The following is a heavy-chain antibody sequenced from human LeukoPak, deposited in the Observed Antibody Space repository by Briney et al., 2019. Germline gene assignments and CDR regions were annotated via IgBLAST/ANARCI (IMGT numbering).Heavy chain of an antibody. CDR3: ASKNDILTGYYISEYFQH. J-gene: IGHJ1*01. D-gene: IGHD3-9*01. Sequence: ASVKVSCKASGYTFTGYYMHWVRQAPGQGLEWMGWINPNSGGTNYAQKFQGRVTMTRDTSISTAYMELSRLRSDDTAVYYCASKNDILTGYYISEYFQHWGQGTLVTVSS. CDR1: GYTFTGYY. CDR2: INPNSGGT. V-gene: IGHV1-2*02.